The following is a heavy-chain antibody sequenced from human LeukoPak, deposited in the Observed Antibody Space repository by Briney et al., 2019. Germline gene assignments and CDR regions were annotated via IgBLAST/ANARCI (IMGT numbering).Heavy chain of an antibody. CDR2: IKPDGNDK. CDR3: ARRSWSFDY. D-gene: IGHD6-13*01. CDR1: GFTFNIHW. V-gene: IGHV3-7*03. Sequence: PGGSLRLSCVASGFTFNIHWMTWVRQAPGKGLEWVATIKPDGNDKFLVDSVKGRFTISRDNAKTSLFLQMNSLRAEDTAVYYCARRSWSFDYWGRGTLVTVSS. J-gene: IGHJ4*02.